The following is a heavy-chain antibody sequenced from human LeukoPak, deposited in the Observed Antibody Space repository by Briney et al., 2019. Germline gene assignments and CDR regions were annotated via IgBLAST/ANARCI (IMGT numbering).Heavy chain of an antibody. CDR2: ISWNSGSI. V-gene: IGHV3-9*01. J-gene: IGHJ4*02. Sequence: SLRLSCAASGFTFDDYAMHWVRQAPGKGLEWVSGISWNSGSIGYADSVKGRFTISRDNAKNSLYLQMNSLRAEDTALYYCAKSASGWYSAWDYWGQGTLVTVSS. CDR1: GFTFDDYA. CDR3: AKSASGWYSAWDY. D-gene: IGHD6-19*01.